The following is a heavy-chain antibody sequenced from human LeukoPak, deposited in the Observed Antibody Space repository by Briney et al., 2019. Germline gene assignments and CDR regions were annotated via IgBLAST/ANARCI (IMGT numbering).Heavy chain of an antibody. Sequence: SVKVSCKASGGTFSSYAISWVRQAPGPGLEWMGGIIPIFGTANYAQKFQGRVTITADESTSTAYMELSSLRSEDTAVYYCGYGDYVGYFDYWGQGTLVTVSS. V-gene: IGHV1-69*01. CDR3: GYGDYVGYFDY. CDR2: IIPIFGTA. J-gene: IGHJ4*02. D-gene: IGHD4-17*01. CDR1: GGTFSSYA.